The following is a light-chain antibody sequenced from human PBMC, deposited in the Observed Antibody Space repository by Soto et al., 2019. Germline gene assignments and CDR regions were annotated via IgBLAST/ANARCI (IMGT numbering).Light chain of an antibody. CDR1: QTISSW. CDR2: AAS. CDR3: QQLNKYPST. V-gene: IGKV1-27*01. J-gene: IGKJ4*01. Sequence: DIQMTQSPSTLSGSVGDRVTITCRASQTISSWLAWYQQKPGKVPKLLIDAASTLQSGVPSRFSGSGTGTDFTLTISSLQPEDVATYYCQQLNKYPSTFGGGTKVDI.